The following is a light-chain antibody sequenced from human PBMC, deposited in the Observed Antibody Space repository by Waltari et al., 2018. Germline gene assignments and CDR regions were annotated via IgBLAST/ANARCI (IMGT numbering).Light chain of an antibody. Sequence: DIQLTQSPSFLSSSVGDRVTISCRASQGISTYLAWFQQKPGKAPRRLIYAAAILQGGVPSRFSGSGSGTDFTLTISSLQPEDFATYYCQQSYSTPLYTFGQGTKLEIK. V-gene: IGKV1-39*01. CDR3: QQSYSTPLYT. J-gene: IGKJ2*01. CDR1: QGISTY. CDR2: AAA.